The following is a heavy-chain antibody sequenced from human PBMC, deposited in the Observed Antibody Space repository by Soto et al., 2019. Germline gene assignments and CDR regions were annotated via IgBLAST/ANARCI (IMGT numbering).Heavy chain of an antibody. CDR1: EDSVSSNSAA. V-gene: IGHV6-1*01. CDR2: TYYRSKWYN. D-gene: IGHD6-13*01. Sequence: SQTLSLTCVISEDSVSSNSAAWNWIRQSPSRGLEWLGRTYYRSKWYNDYVLSVKSRITINPDTSKNQFSLQLNSVSPEDTAVYYCARDQVAAAGYYYYGMDVWGQGTTVTVSS. J-gene: IGHJ6*02. CDR3: ARDQVAAAGYYYYGMDV.